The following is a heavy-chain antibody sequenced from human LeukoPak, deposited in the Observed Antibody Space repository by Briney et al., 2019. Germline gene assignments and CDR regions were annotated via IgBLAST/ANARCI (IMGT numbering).Heavy chain of an antibody. V-gene: IGHV1-2*02. CDR3: ARSEYSYGADAFDI. D-gene: IGHD5-18*01. J-gene: IGHJ3*02. Sequence: ASVKVSCKASGYAFTGFYTHWVRQAPGQGLEWMGWINPHSDDTNYAQKFQGRVTMTRDTSISTAYMELSRLRSDDTAVYYCARSEYSYGADAFDIWGQGTMVTVSS. CDR1: GYAFTGFY. CDR2: INPHSDDT.